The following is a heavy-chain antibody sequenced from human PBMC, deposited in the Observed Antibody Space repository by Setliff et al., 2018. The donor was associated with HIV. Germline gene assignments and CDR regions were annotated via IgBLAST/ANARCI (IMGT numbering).Heavy chain of an antibody. D-gene: IGHD3-10*01. V-gene: IGHV3-7*01. J-gene: IGHJ4*02. CDR1: GFTFSTYW. Sequence: GGSLRLSCAASGFTFSTYWMSWVRQAPGKGLEWVANIKQDGSEKYYVDSVKGRFTVSRDNSKNTLYLQMSSLRAEDTAVYYCARGSLWFGKLHSDYWGQGTLVTVSS. CDR3: ARGSLWFGKLHSDY. CDR2: IKQDGSEK.